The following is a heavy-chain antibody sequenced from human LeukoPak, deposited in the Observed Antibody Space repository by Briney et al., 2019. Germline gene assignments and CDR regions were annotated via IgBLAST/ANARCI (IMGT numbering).Heavy chain of an antibody. CDR2: ISGTGDTT. CDR1: GFPFSRYT. J-gene: IGHJ4*02. Sequence: GGSLRLSCATSGFPFSRYTMNWVRQAPGKGLEWVSTISGTGDTTYYADSVKGRFTISRDNSKNTLYLQMNSLRAEDTAVYYCAKALLSYYTFFDYWGQGTLVTASS. CDR3: AKALLSYYTFFDY. V-gene: IGHV3-23*01. D-gene: IGHD3-10*01.